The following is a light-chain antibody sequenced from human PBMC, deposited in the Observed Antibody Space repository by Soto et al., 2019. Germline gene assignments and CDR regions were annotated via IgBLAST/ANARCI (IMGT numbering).Light chain of an antibody. CDR2: LAS. Sequence: DIQMTQSPSSLSASVGDRVTITCRASQDINNYVDWYQQRPGRSTQLLIYLASSLQSGVPSRFSGSGSGTDCTLNINNLQPEDAATYYCQKYNIAPLTFGGGTKVEIK. J-gene: IGKJ4*01. CDR3: QKYNIAPLT. V-gene: IGKV1-27*01. CDR1: QDINNY.